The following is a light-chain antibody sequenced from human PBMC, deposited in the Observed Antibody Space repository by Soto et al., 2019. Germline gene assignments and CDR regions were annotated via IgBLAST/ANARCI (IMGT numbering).Light chain of an antibody. V-gene: IGKV1-5*01. CDR1: QSINNW. J-gene: IGKJ4*01. Sequence: DIQMTQSPSTLSASVGDRVTITCRASQSINNWLAWYQQKPGKAPKFLIYDASNLESGVPSRFSGSASRTEFTLTISSLQPDDFATYYCQQYDNYPLTFGGGTKVDI. CDR3: QQYDNYPLT. CDR2: DAS.